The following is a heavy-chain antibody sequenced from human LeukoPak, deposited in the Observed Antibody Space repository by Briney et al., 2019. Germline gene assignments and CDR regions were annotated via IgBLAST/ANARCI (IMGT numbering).Heavy chain of an antibody. Sequence: PSETVSLPCAVYGGSFSVYYWGWIRQPPGKGREWIGEINYSGGTNYNPSPKSRVTRSVDTSKNQFSLKLSSVTAADTAVYYCARTLWGVREYLDSWGQGTLVTVSS. CDR3: ARTLWGVREYLDS. J-gene: IGHJ4*02. CDR2: INYSGGT. CDR1: GGSFSVYY. V-gene: IGHV4-34*01. D-gene: IGHD2/OR15-2a*01.